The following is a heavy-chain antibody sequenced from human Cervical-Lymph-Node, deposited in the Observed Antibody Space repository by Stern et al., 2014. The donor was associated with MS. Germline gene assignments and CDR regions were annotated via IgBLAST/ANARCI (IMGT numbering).Heavy chain of an antibody. CDR3: AKDRGSSWYGWFDP. V-gene: IGHV3-30*18. CDR2: ISYDGSNK. D-gene: IGHD6-13*01. CDR1: GFTFSSYG. J-gene: IGHJ5*02. Sequence: AQLVESGGGVVQPGRSLRLSCAASGFTFSSYGMHWVRQAPGKGLEWVAVISYDGSNKYYADSVKGRFTISRDNSKNTLYLQMNSLRAEDTAVYYCAKDRGSSWYGWFDPWGQGTLVTVSS.